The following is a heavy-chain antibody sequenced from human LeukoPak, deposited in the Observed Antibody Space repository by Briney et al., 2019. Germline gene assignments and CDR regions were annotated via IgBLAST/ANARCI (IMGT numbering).Heavy chain of an antibody. Sequence: GGSLRLSCAASGFTFSSYGMHWVCQAPGKGLEWVAVIWYDGSNKYYADSVKGRFTISRDNSKNTLYLQMNSLRAEDTAVYYCARDSVNMTTGDYWGQGTLVTVSS. J-gene: IGHJ4*02. CDR2: IWYDGSNK. V-gene: IGHV3-33*01. D-gene: IGHD4-17*01. CDR1: GFTFSSYG. CDR3: ARDSVNMTTGDY.